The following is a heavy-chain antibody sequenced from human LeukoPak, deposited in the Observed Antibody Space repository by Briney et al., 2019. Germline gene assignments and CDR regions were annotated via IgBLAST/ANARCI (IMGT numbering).Heavy chain of an antibody. CDR3: AREPDLGYCSGGSCYDNWFDP. CDR2: IWYDGSNK. CDR1: GSTFSSYG. Sequence: GRSLRLSCAASGSTFSSYGMHWVRQAPGKGQEWVAVIWYDGSNKYYADSVKGRFTISRDNSKNTLYLQMNSLRAEDTAVYYCAREPDLGYCSGGSCYDNWFDPWGQGTLVTVSS. V-gene: IGHV3-33*01. D-gene: IGHD2-15*01. J-gene: IGHJ5*02.